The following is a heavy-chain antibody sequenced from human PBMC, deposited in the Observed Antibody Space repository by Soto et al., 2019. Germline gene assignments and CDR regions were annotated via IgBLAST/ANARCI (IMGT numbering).Heavy chain of an antibody. CDR3: ARWGRSSTGCRSNAFDI. Sequence: QVHLVQSGAEVKKPGASVKVSCKASAYSFTSYGISWVRQAPGQGLEWMGWISPYNGNTNYAQKLQGRVTMTTDTSTSTAYMELRSLRSDDTAVYYCARWGRSSTGCRSNAFDIWGQGTMVTVSS. V-gene: IGHV1-18*01. D-gene: IGHD2-2*01. J-gene: IGHJ3*02. CDR1: AYSFTSYG. CDR2: ISPYNGNT.